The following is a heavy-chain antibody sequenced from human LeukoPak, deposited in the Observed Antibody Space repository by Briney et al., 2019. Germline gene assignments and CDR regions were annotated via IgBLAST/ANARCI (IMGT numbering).Heavy chain of an antibody. CDR3: ASLRGFDP. CDR2: INHSGST. Sequence: SETLSLTCAVYGGSFSNYYWSWIRQPPGKGLEWIGEINHSGSTNYNPSLKSRVTISVDTSKNQFSLKLSSVTAADTAAYHCASLRGFDPWGQGTLVTVSS. CDR1: GGSFSNYY. J-gene: IGHJ5*02. V-gene: IGHV4-34*01.